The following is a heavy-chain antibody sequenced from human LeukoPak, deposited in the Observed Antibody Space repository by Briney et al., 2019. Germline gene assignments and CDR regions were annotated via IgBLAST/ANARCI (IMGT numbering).Heavy chain of an antibody. J-gene: IGHJ4*02. CDR2: ISWDAGST. Sequence: GGSLRLSCAASGFTFDDYTMHWVRQAPGKGLEWVSLISWDAGSTYYADSVKGRFTISRDNSKNSLYLQMSSLRTEDTALYYCAKAAAGTHFDYWGQGTLATVSS. V-gene: IGHV3-43*01. CDR1: GFTFDDYT. D-gene: IGHD6-13*01. CDR3: AKAAAGTHFDY.